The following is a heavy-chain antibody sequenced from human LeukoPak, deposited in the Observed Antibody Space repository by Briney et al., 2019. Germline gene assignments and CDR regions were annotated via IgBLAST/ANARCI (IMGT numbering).Heavy chain of an antibody. D-gene: IGHD3-10*01. J-gene: IGHJ4*02. CDR3: TRGGRLLWFDVCY. CDR1: GYSISSGYY. V-gene: IGHV4-38-2*02. Sequence: SETLSLTCTVSGYSISSGYYWGWIRPPPGKGLEWIGSIYHSGSTYYNPSLKSRVTISVDTSKNQFSLKLSSVTAADTAVYYCTRGGRLLWFDVCYWGQGTLVTVS. CDR2: IYHSGST.